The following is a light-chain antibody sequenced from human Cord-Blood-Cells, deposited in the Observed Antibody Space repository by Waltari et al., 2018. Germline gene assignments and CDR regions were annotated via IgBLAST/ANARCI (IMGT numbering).Light chain of an antibody. V-gene: IGKV3-15*01. J-gene: IGKJ4*01. CDR1: QSVSSN. Sequence: EIVMTQSPATLSVSPGERATLSCRASQSVSSNLAWYQQKPGQAPRLLIDGASTRATGSPARFSGSGSGTEFTLTISSLQSEDFAVYYCQQYNNWPLTFGGGTKVEIK. CDR2: GAS. CDR3: QQYNNWPLT.